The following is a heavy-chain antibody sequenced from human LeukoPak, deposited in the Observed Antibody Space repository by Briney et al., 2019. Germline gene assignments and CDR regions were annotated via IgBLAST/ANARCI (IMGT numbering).Heavy chain of an antibody. CDR3: ARADSGSYGTTYFDY. D-gene: IGHD1-26*01. Sequence: GGSLRLSCAASGFTFSSYAMHWVRQAPGKVLEWVAVISYDGSNKYYADSVKGRFTISRDNSKNTLYLQMNSLRAEDTAVYYCARADSGSYGTTYFDYWGQGTLVTVSS. CDR2: ISYDGSNK. V-gene: IGHV3-30-3*01. CDR1: GFTFSSYA. J-gene: IGHJ4*02.